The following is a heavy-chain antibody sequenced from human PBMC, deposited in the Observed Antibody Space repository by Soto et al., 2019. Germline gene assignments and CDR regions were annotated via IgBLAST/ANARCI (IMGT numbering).Heavy chain of an antibody. D-gene: IGHD1-1*01. V-gene: IGHV3-7*01. Sequence: EVQLVESGGGLVQPGGSLRLSCAASGFTFSTYWMSWVRQAPGKGLEWVANIKQDGSETYYVDSVKGRFTISRDNAKNSLYLQMNSLRDEDTAVYYCARDSGTSDYWGQGTLVTVSS. CDR3: ARDSGTSDY. CDR2: IKQDGSET. J-gene: IGHJ4*02. CDR1: GFTFSTYW.